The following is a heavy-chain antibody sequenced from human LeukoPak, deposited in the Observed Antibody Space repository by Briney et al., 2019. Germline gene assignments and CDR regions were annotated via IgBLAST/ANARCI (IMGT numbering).Heavy chain of an antibody. D-gene: IGHD2-21*01. Sequence: PGGSLRLSCAASGFTFSSYAMSWVRQAPGKGLEWVSAISGSGRSTYYADSVKGRFTISRDISQNTLYLQMNILRAEDTALYYCAKGAYSYYFDYWGQGTLVTVSS. CDR1: GFTFSSYA. CDR3: AKGAYSYYFDY. J-gene: IGHJ4*02. V-gene: IGHV3-23*01. CDR2: ISGSGRST.